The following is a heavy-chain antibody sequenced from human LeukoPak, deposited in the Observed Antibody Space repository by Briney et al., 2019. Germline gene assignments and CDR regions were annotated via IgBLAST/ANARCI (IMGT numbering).Heavy chain of an antibody. CDR3: ARGYYGSGGYYYGMDV. CDR2: IYTSGST. CDR1: GGSISSYY. J-gene: IGHJ6*02. Sequence: PSEALSLTCTVSGGSISSYYWSWIRQPAGKGLEWIGRIYTSGSTNYNPSLKSRVTMSVDTSENQFSLKLSSVTAADTAVYYCARGYYGSGGYYYGMDVWGQGTTVTVSS. D-gene: IGHD3-10*01. V-gene: IGHV4-4*07.